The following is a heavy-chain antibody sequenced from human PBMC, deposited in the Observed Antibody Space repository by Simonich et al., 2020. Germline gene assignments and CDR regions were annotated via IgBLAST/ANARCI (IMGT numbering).Heavy chain of an antibody. V-gene: IGHV1-2*02. D-gene: IGHD2-2*01. J-gene: IGHJ3*02. CDR2: INPNMGGK. CDR1: GYTFTGYY. CDR3: ARDPVVPAAIRNAFDI. Sequence: QVQLVQSGAEVKKPGASVKVSCKASGYTFTGYYMHWVRQAPGQGLEGMGEINPNMGGKKLAKNFQGRVTMTRDTSISTANRERSRLRSDDTAVYYCARDPVVPAAIRNAFDIWGQGTMVTVSS.